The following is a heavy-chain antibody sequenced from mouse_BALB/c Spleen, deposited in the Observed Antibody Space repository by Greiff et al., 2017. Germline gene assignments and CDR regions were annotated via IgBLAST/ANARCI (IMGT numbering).Heavy chain of an antibody. V-gene: IGHV3-6*02. CDR1: GYSITSGYY. CDR3: ARDGAARATGAMDY. CDR2: ISYDGSN. Sequence: EVKLQESGPGLVKPSQSLSLTCSVTGYSITSGYYWNWIRQFPGNKLEWMGYISYDGSNNYNPSLKNRISITRDTSKNQFFLKLNSVTTEDTATYYCARDGAARATGAMDYWGQGTSVTVSS. J-gene: IGHJ4*01. D-gene: IGHD3-1*01.